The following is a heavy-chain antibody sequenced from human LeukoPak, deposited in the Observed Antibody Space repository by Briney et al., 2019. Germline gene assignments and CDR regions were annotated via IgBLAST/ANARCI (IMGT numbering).Heavy chain of an antibody. CDR2: IRSKAYGGTT. CDR1: GFTFGDYA. D-gene: IGHD3-16*02. CDR3: TRDRGTPYYDYVWGSYRPYYYYYYMDV. J-gene: IGHJ6*03. V-gene: IGHV3-49*03. Sequence: PGGSLRLSCTASGFTFGDYAMSWFRQAPGKGLEWVGFIRSKAYGGTTEYAASVKGRFTISRDDSKSIAYLQMNSLKTEDTAVYYCTRDRGTPYYDYVWGSYRPYYYYYYMDVWGKGTTVTVSS.